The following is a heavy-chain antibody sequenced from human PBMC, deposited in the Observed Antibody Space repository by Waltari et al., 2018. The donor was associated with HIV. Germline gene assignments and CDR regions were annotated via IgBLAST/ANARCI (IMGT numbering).Heavy chain of an antibody. D-gene: IGHD1-7*01. CDR3: ARDRARTTDYYYYGMDV. CDR1: GHTFTGYY. Sequence: QVQLVQSGAAVKKPGASVKVSCKAPGHTFTGYYMHWVRQAPGQGLEWMGWINPNSGGTNYAQKFQGRVTMTRDTSISTAYMELSRLRSDDTAVYYCARDRARTTDYYYYGMDVWGQGTTVTVSS. V-gene: IGHV1-2*02. J-gene: IGHJ6*02. CDR2: INPNSGGT.